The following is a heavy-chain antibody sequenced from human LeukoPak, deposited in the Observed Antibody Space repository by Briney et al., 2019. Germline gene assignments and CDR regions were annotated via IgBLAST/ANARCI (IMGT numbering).Heavy chain of an antibody. J-gene: IGHJ3*02. D-gene: IGHD5-12*01. CDR3: ARDSGYDFGAFDI. V-gene: IGHV3-53*01. CDR1: GFTVSSNY. CDR2: IYSGGST. Sequence: GGSLRLSCAASGFTVSSNYMSWVRQAPGKGLEWVSVIYSGGSTYYADSVKGRFTISRDNPKNTLYLQMNSLRAVDTAVYYCARDSGYDFGAFDIWGQGTMVTVSS.